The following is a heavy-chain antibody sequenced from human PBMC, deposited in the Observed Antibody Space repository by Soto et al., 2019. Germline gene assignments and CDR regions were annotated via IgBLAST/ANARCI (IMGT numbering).Heavy chain of an antibody. J-gene: IGHJ4*02. V-gene: IGHV3-30*03. CDR1: GFTFSSYG. CDR3: VSDRGYGHASVPYS. Sequence: QAQLVESEGSVVQPGRSLRLSCAASGFTFSSYGMHWVRQAPGTGLEWVAVISYDGGLQHYADSVKGRLTISRDNSKNMVLLQMNSLRAEDTAVYYCVSDRGYGHASVPYSWGQGTLVSVSS. CDR2: ISYDGGLQ. D-gene: IGHD3-10*01.